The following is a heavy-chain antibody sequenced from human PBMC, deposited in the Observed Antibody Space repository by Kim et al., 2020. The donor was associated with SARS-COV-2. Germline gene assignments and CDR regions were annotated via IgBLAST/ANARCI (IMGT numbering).Heavy chain of an antibody. V-gene: IGHV5-10-1*01. CDR3: ARLRRDILTGYFYYYYYGMDV. J-gene: IGHJ6*02. CDR2: IDPSDSYT. Sequence: GESLKISCKGSGYSLISYWISWVRQMPGKGLEWMGRIDPSDSYTNYSPSFQGHVTISADKSISTAYLQWSSLKASDTAMYYCARLRRDILTGYFYYYYYGMDVWGQGTTVTVSS. CDR1: GYSLISYW. D-gene: IGHD3-9*01.